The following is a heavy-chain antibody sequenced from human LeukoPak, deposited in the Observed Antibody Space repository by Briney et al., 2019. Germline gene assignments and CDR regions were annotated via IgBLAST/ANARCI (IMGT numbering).Heavy chain of an antibody. Sequence: GGSLRLSRAASGFTVSSYAMRWVRQAPGKGLEYVSAISSNGGSTYYANSVKGRFTISRDNSKNTLYLQMGSLRAEDMAVYYCASGYCSGGSCYSSYYYGMDVWGQGTTVTVSS. D-gene: IGHD2-15*01. CDR3: ASGYCSGGSCYSSYYYGMDV. CDR2: ISSNGGST. CDR1: GFTVSSYA. V-gene: IGHV3-64*01. J-gene: IGHJ6*02.